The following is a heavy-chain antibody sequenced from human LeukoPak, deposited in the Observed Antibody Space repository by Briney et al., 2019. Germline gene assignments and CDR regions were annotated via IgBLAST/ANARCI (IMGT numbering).Heavy chain of an antibody. V-gene: IGHV3-7*01. CDR2: IKQDGSEK. Sequence: GGSLRLSCAASGFTFSSYWMSWVRQAPGKGLEWVANIKQDGSEKYYVDSVKGRFTISRDNAKNSLYLQMNSLRVEDTAVYYCAREVEYSSSSSYYYYYYYMDVWGKGTTVTVSS. CDR3: AREVEYSSSSSYYYYYYYMDV. J-gene: IGHJ6*03. D-gene: IGHD6-6*01. CDR1: GFTFSSYW.